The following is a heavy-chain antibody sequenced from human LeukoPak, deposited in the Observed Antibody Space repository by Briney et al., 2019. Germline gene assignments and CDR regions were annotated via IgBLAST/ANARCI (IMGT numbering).Heavy chain of an antibody. CDR2: IRYDGSNK. CDR3: AKDPGGRNGYTY. V-gene: IGHV3-30*02. CDR1: GFTFSSYG. Sequence: GGSLRLSCAASGFTFSSYGMHWIRQAPGTGLEWVAFIRYDGSNKYYEDSVKGRFTISRDNSKNMLYLQMNSLRAEDTAVYYCAKDPGGRNGYTYWGQGTLVTVSS. D-gene: IGHD1-26*01. J-gene: IGHJ4*02.